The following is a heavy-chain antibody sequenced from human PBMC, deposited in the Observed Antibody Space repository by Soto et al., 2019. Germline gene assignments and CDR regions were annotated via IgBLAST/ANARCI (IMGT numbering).Heavy chain of an antibody. CDR1: GGTFSRYA. CDR2: ITPMFGTA. D-gene: IGHD6-19*01. Sequence: QVQLVQSGAEVKKPGSSVKVSCKASGGTFSRYAISWVRQAPGQGLEWMGGITPMFGTANYAQKFQGRVTITADESTSTVHMELRRLRSEDTAVYYCAQPLGSAVAGPGRFDLWGRGTLVIVSS. J-gene: IGHJ2*01. CDR3: AQPLGSAVAGPGRFDL. V-gene: IGHV1-69*12.